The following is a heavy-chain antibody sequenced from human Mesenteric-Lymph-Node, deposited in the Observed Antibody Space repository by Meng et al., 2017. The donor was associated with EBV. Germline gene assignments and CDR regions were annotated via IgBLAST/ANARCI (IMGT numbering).Heavy chain of an antibody. Sequence: QVQLQQGVAGLLKPSETLTLTWPVYGGSFSGFYWTWIRQSPGRDLELIGEIHHSGFSKYNPSLKSRLTISLDTSKHQVSMTLGSVPAADTAVYYCARGYGGNPPLDSWGQGTLVTVSS. V-gene: IGHV4-34*01. CDR1: GGSFSGFY. CDR2: IHHSGFS. CDR3: ARGYGGNPPLDS. D-gene: IGHD4-23*01. J-gene: IGHJ4*02.